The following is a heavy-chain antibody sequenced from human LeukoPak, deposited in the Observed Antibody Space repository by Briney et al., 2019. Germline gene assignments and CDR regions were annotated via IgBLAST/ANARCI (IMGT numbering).Heavy chain of an antibody. CDR3: ARALRIFGVHDAFDI. Sequence: PGRSLRLSCAASGFTFSSYAMHWVRQAPDKGLEWVAVISYDGSIKYYADSVKGRFTISRDNSKNTLYLQMNSLRAEDTAVYYCARALRIFGVHDAFDIWGQGTMVTVSS. J-gene: IGHJ3*02. CDR1: GFTFSSYA. D-gene: IGHD3-3*01. V-gene: IGHV3-30-3*01. CDR2: ISYDGSIK.